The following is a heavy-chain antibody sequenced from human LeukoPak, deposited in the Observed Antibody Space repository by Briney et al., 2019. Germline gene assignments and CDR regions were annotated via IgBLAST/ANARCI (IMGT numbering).Heavy chain of an antibody. CDR2: ISYDGSNK. V-gene: IGHV3-30-3*01. CDR3: ASGGQTELYGMDV. J-gene: IGHJ6*02. D-gene: IGHD1-26*01. CDR1: GFTFSSYA. Sequence: GGSLRLSCAASGFTFSSYAMHWVRQAPGKGLEWVAVISYDGSNKYYADSVKGRFTISRDNSKNTLYLQMNSLRAEDTVVYYCASGGQTELYGMDVWGQGTTVTVSS.